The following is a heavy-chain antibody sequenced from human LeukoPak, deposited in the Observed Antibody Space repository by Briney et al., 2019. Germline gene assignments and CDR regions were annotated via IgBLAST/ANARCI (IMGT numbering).Heavy chain of an antibody. CDR3: AKDGSYRLTTVTYNDY. CDR2: ISGSGGST. V-gene: IGHV3-23*01. CDR1: GFTFSSYA. J-gene: IGHJ4*02. D-gene: IGHD4-17*01. Sequence: PGGSLRLSCAASGFTFSSYAMSWVRQAPGKRLEWVSAISGSGGSTYYADSVKGRFTISRDNSKNTLYLQMNSLRAEDTAVYYCAKDGSYRLTTVTYNDYWGQGTLVTVSS.